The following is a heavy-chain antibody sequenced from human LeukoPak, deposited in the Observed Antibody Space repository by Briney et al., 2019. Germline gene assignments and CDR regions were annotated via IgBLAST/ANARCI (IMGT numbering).Heavy chain of an antibody. J-gene: IGHJ4*02. Sequence: GGSLRLSCAASGFTFSSYGMHWVRQAPGKGLEWVAFIRYDGSNEYYADSVKGRFTISRDNPKNTVYLQMNSLRDEDTAVYYCAKDGAGRHYFDYWGQGTLVTVSS. CDR1: GFTFSSYG. CDR2: IRYDGSNE. V-gene: IGHV3-30*02. D-gene: IGHD3-16*01. CDR3: AKDGAGRHYFDY.